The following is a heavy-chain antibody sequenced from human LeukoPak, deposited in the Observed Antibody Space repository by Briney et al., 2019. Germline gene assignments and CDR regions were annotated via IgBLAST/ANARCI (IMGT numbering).Heavy chain of an antibody. CDR2: IRGSGDDT. J-gene: IGHJ4*02. CDR1: EFTFSNYA. D-gene: IGHD2-15*01. CDR3: AKGGAYCSGGSCSNFDY. V-gene: IGHV3-23*01. Sequence: GGSLRLSCAASEFTFSNYAMSWVRQAPGKGLEWVSRIRGSGDDTHYADSVRGRFTISRDNSKNTLYLQMNSLRAEDTAVYFCAKGGAYCSGGSCSNFDYWGQGTLVTVSS.